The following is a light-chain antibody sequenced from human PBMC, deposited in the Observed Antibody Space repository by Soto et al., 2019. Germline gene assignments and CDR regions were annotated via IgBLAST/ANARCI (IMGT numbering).Light chain of an antibody. CDR3: TSYRTYSGV. V-gene: IGLV2-14*01. CDR1: SGDIGASNY. Sequence: QSALTQPASVSGSPGQPITISCTGTSGDIGASNYVSWYQQFPDKAPKLIIYDVSDRPSGVSTRFSGSKSGNTASLTISGLQPEDEADYYCTSYRTYSGVFGTGTKVTVL. J-gene: IGLJ1*01. CDR2: DVS.